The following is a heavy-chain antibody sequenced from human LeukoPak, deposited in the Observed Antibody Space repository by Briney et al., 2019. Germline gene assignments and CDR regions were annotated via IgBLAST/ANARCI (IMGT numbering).Heavy chain of an antibody. CDR1: GGSFSGYY. Sequence: SETLSLTCAVYGGSFSGYYWSWIRQPPGKGLEWIGEINHSGSTNYNPSLKSRVTISVDTSKNQFSLKLSSVTAADTAVYYCARHVAKLELLGNYYYYGMDVWGQGTTVTVSS. CDR2: INHSGST. D-gene: IGHD1-7*01. V-gene: IGHV4-34*01. J-gene: IGHJ6*02. CDR3: ARHVAKLELLGNYYYYGMDV.